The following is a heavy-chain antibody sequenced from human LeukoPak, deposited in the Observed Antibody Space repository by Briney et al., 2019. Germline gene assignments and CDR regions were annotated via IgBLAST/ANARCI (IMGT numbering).Heavy chain of an antibody. V-gene: IGHV4-61*02. Sequence: SETLSLTCTVSGGSISSGSYYWSWIRQPAGKGLEWIGRIYTSGSTNYNPSLKSRVTISVDTSKNQFSLKLSSVTAADTAVYYCARELRYCSGGSCYDYYYYYYMDVWGKGTTVTVSS. CDR3: ARELRYCSGGSCYDYYYYYYMDV. CDR2: IYTSGST. J-gene: IGHJ6*03. CDR1: GGSISSGSYY. D-gene: IGHD2-15*01.